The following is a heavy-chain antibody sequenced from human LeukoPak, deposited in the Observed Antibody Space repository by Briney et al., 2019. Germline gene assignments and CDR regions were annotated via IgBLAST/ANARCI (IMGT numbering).Heavy chain of an antibody. Sequence: SVKVSCKSTLCTYSSYLINSVRQAPGQGLEWMGMIIPIFGTANYAQKFHGRVTITADKSTSTDYMELSSLRSEDTAVYSCERDSGGSYSELWFDPWGQGTLVTVSS. J-gene: IGHJ5*01. CDR2: IIPIFGTA. CDR3: ERDSGGSYSELWFDP. D-gene: IGHD1-26*01. CDR1: LCTYSSYL. V-gene: IGHV1-69*06.